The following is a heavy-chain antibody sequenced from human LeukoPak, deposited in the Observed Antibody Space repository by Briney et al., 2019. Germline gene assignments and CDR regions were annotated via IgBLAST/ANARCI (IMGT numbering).Heavy chain of an antibody. Sequence: ASVKVSCKPSGYTFTGYYIHWVRQAPGQGLEWMGWINPNSGGTNYAQHFQGRVTMTRVTSISTAYMELSRLTSDDTAVYYCARGEGIAAAGTYFQSWGQGTLVTVSS. CDR1: GYTFTGYY. J-gene: IGHJ1*01. CDR3: ARGEGIAAAGTYFQS. V-gene: IGHV1-2*02. D-gene: IGHD6-13*01. CDR2: INPNSGGT.